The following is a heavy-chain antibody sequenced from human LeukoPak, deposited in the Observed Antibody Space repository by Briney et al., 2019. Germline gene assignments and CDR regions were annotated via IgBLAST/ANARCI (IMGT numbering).Heavy chain of an antibody. V-gene: IGHV4-34*01. J-gene: IGHJ6*02. CDR1: GGSFSGYY. Sequence: SETLSLTCAVYGGSFSGYYWSWIRQPPGKGLEWIGEINHSGSTNYNPSLKSRVTISVDTSKNQFSLKLSSVTAADTAVYYCARDPVGYCSSTSCRDYYYGMDVWGQGTTVTVS. CDR2: INHSGST. CDR3: ARDPVGYCSSTSCRDYYYGMDV. D-gene: IGHD2-2*01.